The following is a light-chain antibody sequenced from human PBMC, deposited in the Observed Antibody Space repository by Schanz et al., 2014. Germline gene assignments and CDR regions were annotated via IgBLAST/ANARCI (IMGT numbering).Light chain of an antibody. CDR2: EGT. J-gene: IGLJ3*02. V-gene: IGLV2-14*02. Sequence: QSALTQPASVSGSPGQSITISCTGTSSDVGSYNLVSWYQQHPGKAPKLMIYEGTKRPSGVSNRFSGSRSGSTASLTISGLQAEDEADYYCCSYTSSSTLGVFGGGTKLTVL. CDR1: SSDVGSYNL. CDR3: CSYTSSSTLGV.